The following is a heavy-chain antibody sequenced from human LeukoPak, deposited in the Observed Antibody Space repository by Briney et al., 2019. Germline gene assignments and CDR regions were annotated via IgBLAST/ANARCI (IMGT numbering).Heavy chain of an antibody. V-gene: IGHV3-72*01. CDR1: GFTFSDHH. D-gene: IGHD1-1*01. Sequence: GGSLRLSCAASGFTFSDHHMDWVRQAPGKGLEWIGRTRNKVNSHSTEYAASVKGRFTISRDDSKNSLYLQMNSLETEDTAVYYCARGGTGTTGFDYWGQGTLVTVSS. CDR3: ARGGTGTTGFDY. J-gene: IGHJ4*02. CDR2: TRNKVNSHST.